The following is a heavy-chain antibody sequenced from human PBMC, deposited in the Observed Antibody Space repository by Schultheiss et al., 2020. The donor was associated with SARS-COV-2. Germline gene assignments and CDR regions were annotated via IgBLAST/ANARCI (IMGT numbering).Heavy chain of an antibody. CDR3: ARVGNYDSPSDY. Sequence: GGSLRLSCAASGFTFSSYAMSWVRQAPGKGLEWVANIKQDGSEKYYVDSVKGRFTISRDNAKNSLYLQMNSLRAEDTAVYYCARVGNYDSPSDYWGQGTLVTVSS. CDR2: IKQDGSEK. D-gene: IGHD3-3*01. V-gene: IGHV3-7*03. CDR1: GFTFSSYA. J-gene: IGHJ4*02.